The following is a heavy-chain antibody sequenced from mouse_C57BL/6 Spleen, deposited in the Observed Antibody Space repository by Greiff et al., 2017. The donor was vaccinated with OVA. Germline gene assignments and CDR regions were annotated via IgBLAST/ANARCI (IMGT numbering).Heavy chain of an antibody. V-gene: IGHV1-15*01. CDR3: TRSSSYWYFDV. Sequence: VQLQQSGAELVRPGASVTLSCKASGYTFTDYEMHWVKQTPVHGLEWIGAIDPETGGTAYNQKFKGKAILTADKSSSTAYMELRSLTSEDSAVDYCTRSSSYWYFDVWGTGTTVTVSS. D-gene: IGHD1-1*01. J-gene: IGHJ1*03. CDR1: GYTFTDYE. CDR2: IDPETGGT.